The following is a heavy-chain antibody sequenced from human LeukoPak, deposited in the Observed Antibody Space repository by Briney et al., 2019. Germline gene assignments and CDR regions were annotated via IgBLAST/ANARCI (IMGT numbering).Heavy chain of an antibody. CDR2: IYHSGST. D-gene: IGHD1-26*01. CDR1: GGCISSSNW. J-gene: IGHJ3*02. Sequence: SETLSLTCAVSGGCISSSNWWSWVRQPPGKGLDWIGEIYHSGSTYYNPSLKSRVTIPVDTSKNQFSLKLSSVTAADTAVYYCARLSAGGGDAFDIWGQGTMVTVSS. V-gene: IGHV4-4*02. CDR3: ARLSAGGGDAFDI.